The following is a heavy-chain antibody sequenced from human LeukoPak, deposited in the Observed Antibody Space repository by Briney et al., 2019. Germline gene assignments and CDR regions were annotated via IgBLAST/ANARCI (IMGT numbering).Heavy chain of an antibody. CDR3: AELGITMIGGV. CDR1: GFTFSSYE. J-gene: IGHJ6*04. V-gene: IGHV3-48*03. Sequence: QPGGSLRLSCAASGFTFSSYEMSYISSSGSTIYYADSVKGRFTISRDNAKNSLYLQMNSLRAEDTAVYYCAELGITMIGGVWGKGTTVTISS. D-gene: IGHD3-10*02. CDR2: ISSSGSTI.